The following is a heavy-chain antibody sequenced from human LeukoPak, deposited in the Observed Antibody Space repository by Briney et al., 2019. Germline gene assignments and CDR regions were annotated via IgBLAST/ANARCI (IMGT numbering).Heavy chain of an antibody. J-gene: IGHJ4*02. Sequence: GGSLRFSCAASGFIFSDYATTWVRQTPRKGLEWVSSLSSSGRSTYYADSVKGRFTISRDNSKNTLYLQMDSLRVDDTALYFCAKGSTHPGDWGQGTLVTVSS. CDR3: AKGSTHPGD. CDR1: GFIFSDYA. CDR2: LSSSGRST. V-gene: IGHV3-23*01.